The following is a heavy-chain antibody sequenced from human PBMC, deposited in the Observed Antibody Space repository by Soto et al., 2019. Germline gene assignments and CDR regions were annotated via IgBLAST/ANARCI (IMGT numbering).Heavy chain of an antibody. CDR1: VYDVSTYW. J-gene: IGHJ5*02. V-gene: IGHV5-51*01. CDR3: ARRGDAFNWFDP. CDR2: IYPGDSDT. D-gene: IGHD3-10*01. Sequence: VQALKISGEGRVYDVSTYWISWVRQMPGKGLEWMGTIYPGDSDTRYSPSFQGQVTISADKSISTAYLQWSSLKASDTAMYYCARRGDAFNWFDPWGQGTLVTVS.